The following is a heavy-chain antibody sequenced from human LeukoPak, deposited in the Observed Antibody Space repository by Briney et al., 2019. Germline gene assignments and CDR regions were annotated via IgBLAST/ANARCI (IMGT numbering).Heavy chain of an antibody. Sequence: PGGSLRLSCAASGFTFSSYSMNWVRQAPGKGLEWVSSISSSSSYIYYADSVKGRFTISRDNAKNSLYLQMNSLRAEDTAVYYCARDGPLDDSCLDYWGQGTLVTVSS. V-gene: IGHV3-21*01. D-gene: IGHD3/OR15-3a*01. J-gene: IGHJ4*02. CDR2: ISSSSSYI. CDR3: ARDGPLDDSCLDY. CDR1: GFTFSSYS.